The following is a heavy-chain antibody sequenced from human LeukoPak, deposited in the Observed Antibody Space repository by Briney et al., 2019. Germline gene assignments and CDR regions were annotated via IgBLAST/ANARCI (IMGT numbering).Heavy chain of an antibody. V-gene: IGHV4-39*01. CDR2: IYYSGTT. CDR1: GGSISSSTYY. J-gene: IGHJ5*02. Sequence: PSETLSLTCTVSGGSISSSTYYWGWIRQPPGKGLVWIGSIYYSGTTYYNPSLKSRVTISLDTSKNQSSLKLSSATAADAAVYYCARHPNQPSNTRGTLFDPWGQGTLVTVSS. D-gene: IGHD1-14*01. CDR3: ARHPNQPSNTRGTLFDP.